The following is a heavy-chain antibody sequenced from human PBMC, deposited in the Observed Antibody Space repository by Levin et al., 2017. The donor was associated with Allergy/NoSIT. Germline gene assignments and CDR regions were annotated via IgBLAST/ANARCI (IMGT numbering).Heavy chain of an antibody. Sequence: GESLKISCAASGFTFSSYGMHWVRQAPGKGLEWVAVISYDGSNKYYADSVKGRFTISRDNSKNTLYLQMNSLRAEDTAVYYCAKGDGGYGDYEVSYYYYGMDVWGQGTTVTVSS. V-gene: IGHV3-30*18. CDR2: ISYDGSNK. D-gene: IGHD4-17*01. CDR3: AKGDGGYGDYEVSYYYYGMDV. J-gene: IGHJ6*02. CDR1: GFTFSSYG.